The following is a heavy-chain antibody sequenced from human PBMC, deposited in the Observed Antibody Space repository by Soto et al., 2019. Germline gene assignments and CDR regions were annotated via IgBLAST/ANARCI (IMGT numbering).Heavy chain of an antibody. D-gene: IGHD4-17*01. J-gene: IGHJ4*02. CDR3: ATSSAYSDLALDF. V-gene: IGHV1-69*13. CDR1: GCTFNSYG. CDR2: IIPVFGTA. Sequence: EASVKVSCKTSGCTFNSYGINWVRQAPGQGLEWMGGIIPVFGTAKYAQKFQGRVTIVADESTTTAHMELTSLRSEDTALYFCATSSAYSDLALDFWGPGPLVTVSS.